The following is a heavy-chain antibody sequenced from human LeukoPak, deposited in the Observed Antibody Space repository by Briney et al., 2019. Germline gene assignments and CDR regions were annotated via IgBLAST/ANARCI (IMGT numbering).Heavy chain of an antibody. CDR3: ARSSSSWYDWFDL. V-gene: IGHV1-8*01. J-gene: IGHJ5*02. CDR2: MNPNSGNT. CDR1: GYTFTSYD. Sequence: ASVTVSCKASGYTFTSYDINWVRQATGQGLEWMGWMNPNSGNTGYAQKFQGRVTMTRNTSISTAYMELSSLRSEDTAVYYCARSSSSWYDWFDLWGQGTLVAVSS. D-gene: IGHD6-13*01.